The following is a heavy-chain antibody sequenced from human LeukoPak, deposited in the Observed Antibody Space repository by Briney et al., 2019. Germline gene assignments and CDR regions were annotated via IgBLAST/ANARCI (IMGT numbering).Heavy chain of an antibody. CDR1: GGTFSSYA. D-gene: IGHD5-18*01. Sequence: GSSVKVSCKASGGTFSSYAISWVRQAPGQGLEWVGRIIPIFGTANYAQKFQGRVTITTDESTSTAYMELSSLRSEDTAVYYCARGGSLGYSYGYVFDYWGQGTLVTVSS. V-gene: IGHV1-69*05. CDR2: IIPIFGTA. CDR3: ARGGSLGYSYGYVFDY. J-gene: IGHJ4*02.